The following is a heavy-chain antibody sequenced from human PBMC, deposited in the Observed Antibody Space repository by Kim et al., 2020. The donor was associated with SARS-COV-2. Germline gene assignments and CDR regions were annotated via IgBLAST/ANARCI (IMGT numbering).Heavy chain of an antibody. CDR2: SGST. J-gene: IGHJ4*02. V-gene: IGHV4-31*02. D-gene: IGHD1-26*01. Sequence: SGSTYDNPSLKSRVTISVDTSKNQFSLKLSSVTAADTAVYYCARYGRDQYWGQGTLVTVSS. CDR3: ARYGRDQY.